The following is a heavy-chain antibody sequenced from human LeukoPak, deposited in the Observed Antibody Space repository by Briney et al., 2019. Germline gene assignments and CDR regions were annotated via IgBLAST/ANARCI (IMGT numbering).Heavy chain of an antibody. CDR3: AKGQERESRLDS. CDR1: GFTFSDYY. D-gene: IGHD1-1*01. V-gene: IGHV3-11*01. J-gene: IGHJ4*02. Sequence: GGSLRLSCAASGFTFSDYYMSWIRQAPGKGLEWVSYISSSGSTIYYADSVKGRFTISRDNAKNSLYLQMNSLRAEDTALYYCAKGQERESRLDSWGQGTLVTVSS. CDR2: ISSSGSTI.